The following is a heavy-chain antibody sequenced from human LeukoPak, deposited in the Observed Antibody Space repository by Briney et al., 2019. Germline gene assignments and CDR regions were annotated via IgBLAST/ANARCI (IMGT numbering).Heavy chain of an antibody. CDR2: ISSSSSTI. CDR1: GFTFSSYS. Sequence: PGGSLRLSCAASGFTFSSYSMNWVRQAPGKGLEWVSYISSSSSTIYYADSVKGRFTISRDNAKNSLYLQMNSLRAEDTAVYYCARVPPDFSSGWSSSYFDYWGQGTLVTVSS. V-gene: IGHV3-48*04. D-gene: IGHD6-19*01. J-gene: IGHJ4*02. CDR3: ARVPPDFSSGWSSSYFDY.